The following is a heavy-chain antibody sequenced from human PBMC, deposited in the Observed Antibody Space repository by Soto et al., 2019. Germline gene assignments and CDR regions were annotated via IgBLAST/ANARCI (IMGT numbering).Heavy chain of an antibody. J-gene: IGHJ4*02. Sequence: EVQLVESGGGLVQPGRSLRLSCAASGFTFDDYAMHWVRQAPGKGLEWVSGISWNSGSIGYADSVKGRFTIARDNAKNSLYLQMNSLRAEDTALYYCAEDKGDKSISDFWSGYYFDYWGQGTLVTVSS. V-gene: IGHV3-9*01. CDR1: GFTFDDYA. CDR3: AEDKGDKSISDFWSGYYFDY. D-gene: IGHD3-3*01. CDR2: ISWNSGSI.